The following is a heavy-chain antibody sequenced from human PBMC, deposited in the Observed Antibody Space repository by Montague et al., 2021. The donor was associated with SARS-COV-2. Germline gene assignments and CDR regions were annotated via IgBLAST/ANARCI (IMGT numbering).Heavy chain of an antibody. CDR3: ARETGTTVSLDY. CDR2: IDWDDDK. Sequence: PALVTPTQTLTLTCTLSGFSLSTSGMCVSWIRQPPGKALEWLARIDWDDDKYYSTSLKTRLTISKDTSKNQVVLTMTNMDPVDTATYYCARETGTTVSLDYWGQGTLVTVSS. J-gene: IGHJ4*02. V-gene: IGHV2-70*11. D-gene: IGHD1-7*01. CDR1: GFSLSTSGMC.